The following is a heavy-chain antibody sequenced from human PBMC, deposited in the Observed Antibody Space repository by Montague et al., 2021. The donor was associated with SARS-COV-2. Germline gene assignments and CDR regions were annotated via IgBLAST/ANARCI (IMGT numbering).Heavy chain of an antibody. J-gene: IGHJ4*02. CDR2: TNSDGTTT. V-gene: IGHV3-74*01. Sequence: SLRLSCAASGFTFSSNWMHWVRRPPGKGLMWVSRTNSDGTTTHYADSVKGRFTISRDNAENMPYLQMNSLRGEDSAVYYCAKSRYGASGADYWGQGTVVTVSS. D-gene: IGHD7-27*01. CDR3: AKSRYGASGADY. CDR1: GFTFSSNW.